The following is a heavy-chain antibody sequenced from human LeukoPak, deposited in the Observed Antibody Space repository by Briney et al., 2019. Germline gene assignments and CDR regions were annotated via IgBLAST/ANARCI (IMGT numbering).Heavy chain of an antibody. CDR3: ARVAGWNWFDP. D-gene: IGHD6-19*01. V-gene: IGHV3-23*01. CDR1: GFTFSSYD. CDR2: IRLSGANT. Sequence: GGSLRLSCAASGFTFSSYDMTWVRQAPGRGLEWISSIRLSGANTYYGDSVKGRFTISRDNSKNTVYLQMNKMRVNDPAVYDCARVAGWNWFDPWGQGTLVTVSS. J-gene: IGHJ5*02.